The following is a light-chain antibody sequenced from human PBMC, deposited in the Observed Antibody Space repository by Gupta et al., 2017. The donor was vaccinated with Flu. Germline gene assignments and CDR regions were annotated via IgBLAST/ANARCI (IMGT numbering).Light chain of an antibody. CDR1: RGDIVHYKY. CDR3: SSYATTDTLV. J-gene: IGLJ1*01. Sequence: SLPISCTGPRGDIVHYKYVSWYQQYPGKAPKLIIYEVTNRPSRVSSRFSGSKSGNTASLTISGLQAEDEADYFCSSYATTDTLVFGSGTTVTVL. V-gene: IGLV2-14*01. CDR2: EVT.